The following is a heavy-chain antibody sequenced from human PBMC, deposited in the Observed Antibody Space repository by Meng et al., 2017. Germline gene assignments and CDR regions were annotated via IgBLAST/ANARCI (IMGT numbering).Heavy chain of an antibody. CDR1: GFTFSGYW. CDR2: IKQDGSEM. CDR3: ARERGSRQFDL. Sequence: GGSLRLSCAASGFTFSGYWMGWVRQAPGKGLEWVANIKQDGSEMYYVDSVKGRFTISRDNAKNSLYVQMNSLRVEDTALYFCARERGSRQFDLWGRGTLVTVSS. J-gene: IGHJ2*01. D-gene: IGHD3-10*01. V-gene: IGHV3-7*01.